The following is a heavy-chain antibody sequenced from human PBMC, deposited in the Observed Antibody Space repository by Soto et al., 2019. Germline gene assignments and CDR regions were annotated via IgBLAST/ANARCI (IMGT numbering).Heavy chain of an antibody. J-gene: IGHJ4*02. V-gene: IGHV3-48*02. D-gene: IGHD4-17*01. CDR1: VFTFSTYS. CDR2: IGSSVPTI. Sequence: LRLSCAASVFTFSTYSRNWVRQAPWKGLEWVSYIGSSVPTIYYADSVRGRFTTSRDNARNSLYLQMNSLRDDDTAVYHCARRYGDYEGDDYLGQGTLVTVSS. CDR3: ARRYGDYEGDDY.